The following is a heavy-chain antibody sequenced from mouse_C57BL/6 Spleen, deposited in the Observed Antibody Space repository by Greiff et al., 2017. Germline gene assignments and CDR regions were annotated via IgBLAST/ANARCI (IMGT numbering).Heavy chain of an antibody. V-gene: IGHV1-50*01. D-gene: IGHD3-3*01. Sequence: QVQLQQPGAELVKPGASVKLSCKASGYTFTSYWMQWVKQRPGQGLEWIGEIDPSDSYTNYNQKFKGKATLTVDTSSSPAYMQLSSLTSEDSAVYYSERWLGFAYWGQGTLVTVSA. CDR3: ERWLGFAY. CDR1: GYTFTSYW. J-gene: IGHJ3*01. CDR2: IDPSDSYT.